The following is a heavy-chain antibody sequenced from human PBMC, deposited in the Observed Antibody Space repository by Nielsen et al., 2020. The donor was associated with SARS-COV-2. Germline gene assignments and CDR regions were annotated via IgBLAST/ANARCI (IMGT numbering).Heavy chain of an antibody. CDR1: GYTFTSYG. J-gene: IGHJ4*02. D-gene: IGHD5-24*01. V-gene: IGHV1-18*01. Sequence: ASVKVSCKASGYTFTSYGISWVRQAPGQGLEWMGWISAYNGNTNYAQKFQGRVTMTRDTSTSTVYMELSSLRSEDTAVYYCARGGNGYNFDYWGQGTLVTVSS. CDR3: ARGGNGYNFDY. CDR2: ISAYNGNT.